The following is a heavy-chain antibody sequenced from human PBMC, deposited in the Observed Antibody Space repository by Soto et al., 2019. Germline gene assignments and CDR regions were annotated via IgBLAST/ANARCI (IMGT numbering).Heavy chain of an antibody. D-gene: IGHD2-2*02. Sequence: ASVNVSCKTTGFTFTDYGISWVRHAPGQGLEWMGSISTAHSDVGYAQKFQGRFTMTTDKSTSTAYMELRSLTSDDTAVYFCARDLTYIRQYWGR. CDR1: GFTFTDYG. CDR3: ARDLTYIRQY. CDR2: ISTAHSDV. J-gene: IGHJ2*01. V-gene: IGHV1-18*01.